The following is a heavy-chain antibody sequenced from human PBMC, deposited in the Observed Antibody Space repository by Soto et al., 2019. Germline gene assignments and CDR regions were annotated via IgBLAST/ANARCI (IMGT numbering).Heavy chain of an antibody. CDR2: ISAYNGNT. V-gene: IGHV1-18*04. D-gene: IGHD3-22*01. CDR3: ARDLDAYDSSGYDY. CDR1: GYTFTSYY. J-gene: IGHJ4*02. Sequence: ASLKFSCQASGYTFTSYYMHWVRRAPGQGLEWMGWISAYNGNTNYAQKLQGRVTMTTDTSTSTAYMELRSLRSDDTAVYYCARDLDAYDSSGYDYWGQGTLVTVSS.